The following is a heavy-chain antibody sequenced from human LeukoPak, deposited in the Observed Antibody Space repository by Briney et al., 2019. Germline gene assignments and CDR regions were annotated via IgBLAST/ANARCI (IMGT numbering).Heavy chain of an antibody. CDR2: IYYSGST. D-gene: IGHD6-13*01. V-gene: IGHV4-31*03. Sequence: SETLSLTCTVSGGSISSGGYYWSWIRQHPGKGLEWIGYIYYSGSTYYNPSLKSRVTISVDRSKNQFSLKLSSVTAADTAVYYCASAWDSSSWYVVDPWGQGTLVTVSS. J-gene: IGHJ5*02. CDR1: GGSISSGGYY. CDR3: ASAWDSSSWYVVDP.